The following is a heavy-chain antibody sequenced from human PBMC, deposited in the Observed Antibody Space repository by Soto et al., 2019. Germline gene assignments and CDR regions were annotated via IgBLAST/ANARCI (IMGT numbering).Heavy chain of an antibody. CDR2: INAGNGNI. D-gene: IGHD6-19*01. V-gene: IGHV1-3*01. CDR1: GYTFTSSA. J-gene: IGHJ4*02. Sequence: ASVKVSCKASGYTFTSSAIHWVRQAPGQGLEWMGWINAGNGNIRHSQKFQHRVTITRDTSASTAYMELSSLRLEDTAVYYCARDGAVAGDSNFDYWGQGTLVTVSS. CDR3: ARDGAVAGDSNFDY.